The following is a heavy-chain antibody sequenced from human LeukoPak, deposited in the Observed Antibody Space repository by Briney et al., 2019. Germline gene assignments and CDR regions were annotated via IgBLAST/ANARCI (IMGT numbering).Heavy chain of an antibody. J-gene: IGHJ4*02. CDR1: GGSFSGYY. V-gene: IGHV4-34*01. CDR2: INHSGST. CDR3: ARLGLLYGSGAQTFDY. D-gene: IGHD3-10*01. Sequence: SETLSLTCAVYGGSFSGYYWSWIRQPPGKGLEWIGEINHSGSTNYNPSLKSRVTISVDTSKNQFSLKLSSVTAADTAVYYCARLGLLYGSGAQTFDYWGQGTLVTVSS.